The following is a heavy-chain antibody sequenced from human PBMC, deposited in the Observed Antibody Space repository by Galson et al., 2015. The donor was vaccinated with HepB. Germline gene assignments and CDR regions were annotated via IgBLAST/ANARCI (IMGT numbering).Heavy chain of an antibody. CDR3: ARWPYYMVRGVQYYFDS. CDR2: LHPGDPDT. V-gene: IGHV5-51*01. Sequence: QSGAEVKKPGESLKISCKGSGSSFSTYGIGWVRQMPGKGLEWMGILHPGDPDTRYSPSFQGQVTISADKSISTAYLQWSSLKASDTAMYYCARWPYYMVRGVQYYFDSWGQGTLVTVSS. D-gene: IGHD3-10*01. J-gene: IGHJ4*02. CDR1: GSSFSTYG.